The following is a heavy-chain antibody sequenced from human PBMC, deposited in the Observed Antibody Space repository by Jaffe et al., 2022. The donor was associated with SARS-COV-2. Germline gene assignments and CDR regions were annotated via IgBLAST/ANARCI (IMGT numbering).Heavy chain of an antibody. Sequence: EVQLVESGGGLVKPGGSLRLSCAASGFAFSSYSMNWVRQAPGKGLEWVSTISGTKSDVYYADSVKGRFTISRDTAKNSLELQMNNLRAEDTAVYYCARDLDYGLGSYFFDQWGPGTLVTVSS. D-gene: IGHD3-10*01. CDR2: ISGTKSDV. CDR1: GFAFSSYS. CDR3: ARDLDYGLGSYFFDQ. J-gene: IGHJ4*02. V-gene: IGHV3-21*01.